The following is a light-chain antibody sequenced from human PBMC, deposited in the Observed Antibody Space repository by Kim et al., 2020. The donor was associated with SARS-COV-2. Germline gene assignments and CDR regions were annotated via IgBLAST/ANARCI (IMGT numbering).Light chain of an antibody. CDR2: RNS. CDR1: NIGRKN. CDR3: QVWDSGTV. J-gene: IGLJ2*01. V-gene: IGLV3-9*01. Sequence: SYELTQPLSVSVALGQTAIITCGGNNIGRKNVHWYQQKPGQAPVLVMYRNSDRPSGIPERFSGSNLGNTATLTISRAQAGDEADYYCQVWDSGTVFGGGT.